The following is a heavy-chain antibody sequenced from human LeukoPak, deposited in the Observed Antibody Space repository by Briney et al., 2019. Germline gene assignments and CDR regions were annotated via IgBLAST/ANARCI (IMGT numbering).Heavy chain of an antibody. D-gene: IGHD3-10*01. Sequence: LETLSLTCTVSGGSISSYYWSWIRQPAGKGLEWIGRIYTSGSTNYNPSLKSRVTMSVDTSKNQFSLKLSSVTAADTAVYYCARGPWVRGNFDYWGQGTPVTVSS. J-gene: IGHJ4*02. V-gene: IGHV4-4*07. CDR3: ARGPWVRGNFDY. CDR1: GGSISSYY. CDR2: IYTSGST.